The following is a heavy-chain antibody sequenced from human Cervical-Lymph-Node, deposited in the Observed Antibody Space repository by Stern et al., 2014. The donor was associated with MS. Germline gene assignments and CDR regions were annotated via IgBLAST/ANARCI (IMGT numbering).Heavy chain of an antibody. CDR3: ARDCDYGDADHNYYGMDV. CDR1: GFSFSAYT. CDR2: ISSGSRRI. J-gene: IGHJ6*02. V-gene: IGHV3-21*06. Sequence: EVQLVESGGGLVEPGGSLRLSCAASGFSFSAYTMYWVRQVPGLGLEWVAAISSGSRRIHCADSVKGRFTMYRDNAKNSLYLQMHILRVEDTALYYCARDCDYGDADHNYYGMDVWGQGTTVTVSS. D-gene: IGHD4-17*01.